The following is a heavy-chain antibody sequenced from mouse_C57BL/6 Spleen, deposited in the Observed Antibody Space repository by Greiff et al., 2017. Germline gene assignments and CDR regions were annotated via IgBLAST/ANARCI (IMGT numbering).Heavy chain of an antibody. CDR2: IDPETGGT. D-gene: IGHD1-1*02. CDR3: TRGGSYVKFAY. CDR1: GYTFTDYE. Sequence: QVQLKESGAELVRPGASVTLSCKASGYTFTDYEMHWVKQTPVHGLEWIGAIDPETGGTAYNQKFKGKAILTADKSSSTAYMELRSLTSEDSAVYYCTRGGSYVKFAYWGQGTLVTVSA. V-gene: IGHV1-15*01. J-gene: IGHJ3*01.